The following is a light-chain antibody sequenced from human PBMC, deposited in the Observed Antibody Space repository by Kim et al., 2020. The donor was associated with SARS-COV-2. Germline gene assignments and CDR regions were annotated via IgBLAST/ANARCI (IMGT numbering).Light chain of an antibody. CDR3: QACDTTTVA. V-gene: IGLV3-1*01. J-gene: IGLJ7*01. CDR1: KLEDRY. Sequence: SYELTQPPSVSVSPGQTASITCSGDKLEDRYVCWYQQKPGQSPVLVMYQDTKRPSEIPERFSGSISGNTASLTISGTQAMDEADYYCQACDTTTVAFGGGTQLTVL. CDR2: QDT.